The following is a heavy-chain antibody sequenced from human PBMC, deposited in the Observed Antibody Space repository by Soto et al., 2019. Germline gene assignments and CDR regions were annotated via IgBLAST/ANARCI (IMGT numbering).Heavy chain of an antibody. CDR1: GASIGSSVW. D-gene: IGHD7-27*01. J-gene: IGHJ4*02. CDR3: ARKAWVRFDY. Sequence: QSRPGAGSGASIGSSVWWTWVRQPPGKGLEWIGEVFHTGNTYYNPSLKSRLTMSVDKSRNEFSLKLTSVTAADTAIYYCARKAWVRFDYWGQGALVTVSS. CDR2: VFHTGNT. V-gene: IGHV4-4*02.